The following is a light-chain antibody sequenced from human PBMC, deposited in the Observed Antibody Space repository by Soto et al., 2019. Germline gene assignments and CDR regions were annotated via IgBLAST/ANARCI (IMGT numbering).Light chain of an antibody. Sequence: EIEMTQSPPSLSVSPGEGATLSCRPSQRISTNLAWYQHIPYQAPSLLIVSSSSRPTDVPARFSGSGSGTDFTLTISSLQSEDSAFYYCQQYNNLPPTVGQGTNVDIK. CDR1: QRISTN. J-gene: IGKJ1*01. V-gene: IGKV3-15*01. CDR3: QQYNNLPPT. CDR2: SSS.